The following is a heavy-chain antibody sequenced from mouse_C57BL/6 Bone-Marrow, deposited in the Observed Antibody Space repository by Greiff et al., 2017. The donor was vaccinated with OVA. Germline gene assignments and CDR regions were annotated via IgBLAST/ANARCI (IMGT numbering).Heavy chain of an antibody. CDR1: GFSFNTYA. CDR2: IRSKSNNYAT. V-gene: IGHV10-1*01. J-gene: IGHJ3*01. CDR3: VSHYGNWLFAY. D-gene: IGHD2-1*01. Sequence: EVQRVESGGGLVQPKGSLKLSCAASGFSFNTYAMNWVRQAPGKGLEWVARIRSKSNNYATYYADSVKDRFTISRDDSESMLYLQMNNLKTEDTAMYYCVSHYGNWLFAYWGQGTLVTVSA.